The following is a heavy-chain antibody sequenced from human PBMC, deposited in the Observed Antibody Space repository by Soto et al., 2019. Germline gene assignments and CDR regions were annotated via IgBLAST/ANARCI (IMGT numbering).Heavy chain of an antibody. J-gene: IGHJ6*02. CDR1: GGSISSSSYY. Sequence: SETLSLTCTVSGGSISSSSYYWGWIRQPPGKGLEWIGSIYYSGSTYYNPSLKSRVTISVDTSKNQFSLKLSSVTAADTAVYYCARYCSGGSCPSTTYYYYGMDVWGQGTTVTVS. D-gene: IGHD2-15*01. CDR2: IYYSGST. CDR3: ARYCSGGSCPSTTYYYYGMDV. V-gene: IGHV4-39*01.